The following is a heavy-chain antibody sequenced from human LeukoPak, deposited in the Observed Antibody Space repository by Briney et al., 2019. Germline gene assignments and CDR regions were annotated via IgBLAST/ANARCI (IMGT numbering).Heavy chain of an antibody. V-gene: IGHV3-15*01. J-gene: IGHJ4*02. CDR1: GFTFSNAW. Sequence: GGSLRLSCAASGFTFSNAWMSWVRQAPGKGLEWVGRIKSKTDGGTTDYAAPVKGRFTISRDDSKNTLYVQMNSLKTEDTAVYYCTTERTGHYYDSSGYREIYYFDYWGQGALVTVSS. CDR3: TTERTGHYYDSSGYREIYYFDY. D-gene: IGHD3-22*01. CDR2: IKSKTDGGTT.